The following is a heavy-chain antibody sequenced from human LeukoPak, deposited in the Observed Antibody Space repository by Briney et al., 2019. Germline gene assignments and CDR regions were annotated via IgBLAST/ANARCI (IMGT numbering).Heavy chain of an antibody. CDR3: ARSGYSSPVGRFDP. CDR1: GGSFSGYY. V-gene: IGHV4-34*01. CDR2: INHSGST. J-gene: IGHJ5*02. D-gene: IGHD6-13*01. Sequence: KTSETLSLTCAVYGGSFSGYYWSWIRQPPGKGLEWIGEINHSGSTNYNPSLKSRVTISVDTSKNQFSLKLSSVTAADTAVYYCARSGYSSPVGRFDPWGQGTLVTVSS.